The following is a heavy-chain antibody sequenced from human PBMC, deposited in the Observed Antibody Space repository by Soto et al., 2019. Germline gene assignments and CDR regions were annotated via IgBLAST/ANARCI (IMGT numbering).Heavy chain of an antibody. CDR2: ISGSGGTT. Sequence: EVQLLESGGGLVQRGGSLRLSCAASGFTFSSYTMSWVRQAPGKGLEWVSAISGSGGTTYYADSVKGRFTISRDNSKNTLYLQMNSLRAEDTAIYYCAKDRGGFDYWGQGTLVTVSS. CDR3: AKDRGGFDY. V-gene: IGHV3-23*01. CDR1: GFTFSSYT. D-gene: IGHD3-10*01. J-gene: IGHJ4*02.